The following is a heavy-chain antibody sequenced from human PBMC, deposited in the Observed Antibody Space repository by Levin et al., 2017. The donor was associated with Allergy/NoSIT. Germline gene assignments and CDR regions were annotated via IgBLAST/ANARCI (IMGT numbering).Heavy chain of an antibody. D-gene: IGHD2-2*02. CDR1: GYTFTSYD. J-gene: IGHJ5*02. V-gene: IGHV1-8*01. CDR3: ARVPPGYCTSTSCYRPNRFDP. Sequence: GESLKISCKASGYTFTSYDINWVRQATGQGLEWMGWMNPSSGNTGYAQEFQGRVTMTRNTSISTAYMELSSLRSEDTAVYYCARVPPGYCTSTSCYRPNRFDPWGQGTLVTVSS. CDR2: MNPSSGNT.